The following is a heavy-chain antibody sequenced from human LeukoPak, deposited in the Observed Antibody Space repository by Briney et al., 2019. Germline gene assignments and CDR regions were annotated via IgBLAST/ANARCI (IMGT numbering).Heavy chain of an antibody. Sequence: GGSLRLSCAGSGFSFSSYGMHWVRQAPGKGLEWMAFIRSDGSNKYYADSVKGRFTISRDNSKNTLYLQMNILRAEDTAVYYCARILDSAWGELGYWGQGTLVTVSS. J-gene: IGHJ4*02. V-gene: IGHV3-30*02. D-gene: IGHD6-19*01. CDR1: GFSFSSYG. CDR2: IRSDGSNK. CDR3: ARILDSAWGELGY.